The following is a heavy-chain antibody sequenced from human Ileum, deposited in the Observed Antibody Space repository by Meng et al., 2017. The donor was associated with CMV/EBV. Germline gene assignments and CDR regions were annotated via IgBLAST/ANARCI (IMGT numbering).Heavy chain of an antibody. CDR1: DSVSISTES. CDR3: TYGWPLKY. D-gene: IGHD3-10*01. CDR2: TWYGSKWYY. Sequence: QVQLHRSGPGLVKPPQTLSLTCAGDSVSISTESWNWIRQSPSRGLEWLGRTWYGSKWYYEYAVSVKSRITIIPDTSQNQISLQLNSVTPDDTAVYYCTYGWPLKYWGQGSLVTVSS. J-gene: IGHJ4*02. V-gene: IGHV6-1*01.